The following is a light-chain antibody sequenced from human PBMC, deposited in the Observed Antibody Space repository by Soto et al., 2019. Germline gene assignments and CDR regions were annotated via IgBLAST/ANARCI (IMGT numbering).Light chain of an antibody. CDR3: QQYFEWPPMT. CDR1: ETVATN. Sequence: VMAQSPATLSVSAGERATVSCWTSETVATNLAWYQQKPGQAPRLLISGASTRAAGISDRFRGSGSGTEFTLTISSLRSEDSAIYYCQQYFEWPPMTFGQGTKVDIK. CDR2: GAS. V-gene: IGKV3-15*01. J-gene: IGKJ1*01.